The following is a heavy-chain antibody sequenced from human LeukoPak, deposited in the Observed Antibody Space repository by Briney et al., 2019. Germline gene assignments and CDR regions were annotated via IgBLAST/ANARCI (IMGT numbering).Heavy chain of an antibody. V-gene: IGHV4-30-4*01. Sequence: SQTLSITCTVSGGSISSGGYYWSWIRQPPGKGLEWIGYIYYSGSTYYNPSLKSRVTISVDTSKNQFSLKLSSVTAADTAVYYCARAISDGSGSYYTGWGQGTLVTVSS. J-gene: IGHJ4*02. CDR1: GGSISSGGYY. CDR3: ARAISDGSGSYYTG. D-gene: IGHD3-10*01. CDR2: IYYSGST.